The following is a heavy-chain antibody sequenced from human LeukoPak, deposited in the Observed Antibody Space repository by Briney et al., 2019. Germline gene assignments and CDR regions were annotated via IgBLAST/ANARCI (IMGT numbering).Heavy chain of an antibody. D-gene: IGHD5-24*01. J-gene: IGHJ3*02. CDR3: ARGRWPDAFDI. Sequence: GGSLRLSSAASGFTFSDYYMSWIRQAPGKGLEWVSYISSSGSTVYYADSVKGRFTISRDNAKNSLYLQMNSLRAEDTAVYYCARGRWPDAFDIWGQGTMATVSS. CDR1: GFTFSDYY. CDR2: ISSSGSTV. V-gene: IGHV3-11*04.